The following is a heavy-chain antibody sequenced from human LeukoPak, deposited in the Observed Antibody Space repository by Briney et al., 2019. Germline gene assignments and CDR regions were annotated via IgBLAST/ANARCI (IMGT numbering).Heavy chain of an antibody. J-gene: IGHJ3*02. Sequence: GGSLRLSCAASGFTLSTYSMNWVRQAPGKGLEWVSSISSSSSYIYYADSVKGRFTISRDNARTSLYLQMNCLRAEDTAVYYCARGNSNYGYVLDIWGQGTMVTVSS. CDR1: GFTLSTYS. V-gene: IGHV3-21*01. CDR2: ISSSSSYI. D-gene: IGHD4-11*01. CDR3: ARGNSNYGYVLDI.